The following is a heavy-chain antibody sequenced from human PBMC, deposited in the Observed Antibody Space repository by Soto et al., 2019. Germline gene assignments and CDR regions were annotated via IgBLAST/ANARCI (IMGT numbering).Heavy chain of an antibody. D-gene: IGHD3-22*01. J-gene: IGHJ4*02. CDR1: GGTFSSYA. CDR2: IIPIFGTA. CDR3: ARSGVSYYYASSGYSVDY. V-gene: IGHV1-69*06. Sequence: SVKVSCKASGGTFSSYAISWVRQAPGQGLEWMGGIIPIFGTANYAQKFQGRVTITADKSTSTAYMELSSLRSEDTAVYYCARSGVSYYYASSGYSVDYWGQGTLVTVSS.